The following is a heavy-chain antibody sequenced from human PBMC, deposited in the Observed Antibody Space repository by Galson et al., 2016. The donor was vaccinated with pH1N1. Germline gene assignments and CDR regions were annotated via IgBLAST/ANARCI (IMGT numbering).Heavy chain of an antibody. D-gene: IGHD2-2*01. Sequence: SVKVSCKASGYTFTGYYMHWVRQAPGQGLEWMGWINPDTGSTSYAQKLLGRVTMTRDTSISTVYMELSSLRSDDTAVYYCARVSSTIPFDPWGQGTLVTVPS. V-gene: IGHV1-2*02. CDR2: INPDTGST. J-gene: IGHJ5*02. CDR3: ARVSSTIPFDP. CDR1: GYTFTGYY.